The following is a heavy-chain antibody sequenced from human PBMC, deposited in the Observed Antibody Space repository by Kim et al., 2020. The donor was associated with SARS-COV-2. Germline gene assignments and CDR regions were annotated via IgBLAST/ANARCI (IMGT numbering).Heavy chain of an antibody. D-gene: IGHD1-26*01. V-gene: IGHV3-43*02. CDR1: GFTFDDYA. Sequence: GGSLRLSCAASGFTFDDYAMHWVRQAPGKGLEWVSLISGDGGSTYYADSVKGRFTISRDNSKNSLYLQMNSLRTEDTALYYCAKASSYSGSYSNFDYWGQGTLVTVSS. CDR2: ISGDGGST. J-gene: IGHJ4*02. CDR3: AKASSYSGSYSNFDY.